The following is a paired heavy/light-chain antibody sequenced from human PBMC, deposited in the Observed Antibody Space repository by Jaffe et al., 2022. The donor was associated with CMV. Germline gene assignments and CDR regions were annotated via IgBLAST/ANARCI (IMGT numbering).Heavy chain of an antibody. CDR2: IYSGGGT. J-gene: IGHJ4*02. Sequence: EVQLVESGGGLIQPGGSLRLSCAASGFTVSDNYMSWVRQAPGKGLEWVSVIYSGGGTFYADSVKGRFTISRDISRNTLYLQMNSLTVEDTAMYYCAKDRRDGYNSGASDWGQGTLVTVSS. D-gene: IGHD5-12*01. CDR1: GFTVSDNY. CDR3: AKDRRDGYNSGASD. V-gene: IGHV3-53*01.
Light chain of an antibody. CDR2: AAS. Sequence: DIQMTQSPPSLSASVGDRVTITCRASQGISNFLAWYQQKPRKVPKLLIYAASTLQSGVPSRFSGSGSGTDFTLTISSLQPEDVAIYYCQKYNSAPRTFGQGTKVEIK. CDR3: QKYNSAPRT. V-gene: IGKV1-27*01. CDR1: QGISNF. J-gene: IGKJ1*01.